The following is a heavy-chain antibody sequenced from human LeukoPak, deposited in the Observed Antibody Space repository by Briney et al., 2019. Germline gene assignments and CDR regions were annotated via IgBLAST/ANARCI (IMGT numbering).Heavy chain of an antibody. D-gene: IGHD4-17*01. V-gene: IGHV1-2*02. CDR3: AREQNLENDYGDYNWFDP. CDR1: GYTFTGYY. Sequence: VASVKVSCTASGYTFTGYYMHWVRQAPGQGLEWMGWINPNSGGTNYAQKFQGRVTMTRDTSISTAYMELSRLRSDDTAVYYCAREQNLENDYGDYNWFDPWGQGTLVTVSS. CDR2: INPNSGGT. J-gene: IGHJ5*02.